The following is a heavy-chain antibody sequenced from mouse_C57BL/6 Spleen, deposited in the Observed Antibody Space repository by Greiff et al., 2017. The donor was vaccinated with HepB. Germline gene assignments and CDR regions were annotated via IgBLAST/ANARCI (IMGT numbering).Heavy chain of an antibody. CDR2: ISSGGDYI. D-gene: IGHD3-1*01. CDR1: GFTFSSYA. CDR3: TRDTGTHYAMDY. Sequence: EVQLQESGEGLVKPGGSLKLSCAASGFTFSSYAMSWVRQTPEKRLEWVAYISSGGDYIYYADTVKGRFTISRDNARNTLYLQMSSLKSEDTAMYYCTRDTGTHYAMDYWGQGTSVTVSS. J-gene: IGHJ4*01. V-gene: IGHV5-9-1*02.